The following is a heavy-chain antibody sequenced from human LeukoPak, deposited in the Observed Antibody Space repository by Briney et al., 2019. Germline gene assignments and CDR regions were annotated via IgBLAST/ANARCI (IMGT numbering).Heavy chain of an antibody. CDR3: AKVQLELRGAYYFDY. V-gene: IGHV3-23*01. D-gene: IGHD1-1*01. CDR2: ISGSGGST. J-gene: IGHJ4*02. CDR1: GFTFSSYA. Sequence: GGSLRLSCAASGFTFSSYAMSRVRQAPGKGLEWVSAISGSGGSTYYADSVKGRFTISRDNSKNTLYLQMNSLRAEDTAVYYCAKVQLELRGAYYFDYWGQGTLVTVSS.